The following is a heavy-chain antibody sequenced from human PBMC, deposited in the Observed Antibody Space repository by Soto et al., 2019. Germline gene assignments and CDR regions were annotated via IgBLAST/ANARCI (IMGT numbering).Heavy chain of an antibody. CDR1: GFSVSNAGLG. CDR3: ASTYSTSWYWFDP. Sequence: QVTVKESGPVLVKPTETLTLTCTVSGFSVSNAGLGVSWIRQPPGKALEWLAHIFSNDEKSYSTSLKSRLTISKDTSKSQVVLTMTNMDPVDTATYYCASTYSTSWYWFDPWGQGTLVTVSS. D-gene: IGHD6-13*01. V-gene: IGHV2-26*04. J-gene: IGHJ5*02. CDR2: IFSNDEK.